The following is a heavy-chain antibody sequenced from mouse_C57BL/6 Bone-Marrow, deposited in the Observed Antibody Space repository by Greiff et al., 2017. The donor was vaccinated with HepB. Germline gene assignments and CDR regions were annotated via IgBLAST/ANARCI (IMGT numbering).Heavy chain of an antibody. CDR1: GCTFTDYN. V-gene: IGHV1-22*01. CDR3: ARDPHYYGSYDY. D-gene: IGHD1-1*01. Sequence: EVQLQQSGPELVKPGASVKMSCKASGCTFTDYNMHWVKQSHGKSLEWIGYINPNNGGTSYNQKFKGKATLTVNKSSSTAYMELRSLTSEDSAVYYCARDPHYYGSYDYWGQGTTLTVSS. CDR2: INPNNGGT. J-gene: IGHJ2*01.